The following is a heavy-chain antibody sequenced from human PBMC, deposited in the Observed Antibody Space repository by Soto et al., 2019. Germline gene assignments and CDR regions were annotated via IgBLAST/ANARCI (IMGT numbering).Heavy chain of an antibody. Sequence: QVQLVQSGAEVKKPGSSLRVSCRASGGTFDSYSISWVRQAPGQGLEWLGKVAPIFDFSRYATKFQGRVTITADKSTSISYMDLRGLTSEDTAVYYCATGALGGRQHLVRDAFDFWGQGTKVTVSS. CDR2: VAPIFDFS. J-gene: IGHJ3*01. V-gene: IGHV1-69*02. D-gene: IGHD3-16*01. CDR1: GGTFDSYS. CDR3: ATGALGGRQHLVRDAFDF.